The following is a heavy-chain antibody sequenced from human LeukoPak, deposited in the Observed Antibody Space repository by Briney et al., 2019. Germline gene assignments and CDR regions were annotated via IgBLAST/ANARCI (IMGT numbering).Heavy chain of an antibody. CDR2: ICYSGST. CDR1: GGSISSYY. D-gene: IGHD6-13*01. Sequence: SETLSLTCTVSGGSISSYYWSWIRQPPGKGLEWIGYICYSGSTNYNPSLKSRVTISVDTSKNQFSLKLSSVTAADTAVYYCARASSSWYRSAFDIWGQGTMVTVSS. CDR3: ARASSSWYRSAFDI. J-gene: IGHJ3*02. V-gene: IGHV4-59*01.